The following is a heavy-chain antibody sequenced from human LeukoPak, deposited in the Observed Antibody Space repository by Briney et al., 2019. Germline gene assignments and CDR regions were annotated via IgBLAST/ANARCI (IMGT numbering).Heavy chain of an antibody. CDR1: ELTFSDYY. Sequence: TPGGSLRLSCAAAELTFSDYYMSWIRRAPGKGLEWVSYISSSSSCTNYADSVKGRFTISRDNAKNSLYLQMNSLRAEDTAVYYCARGGSGYKCGTIADWGQGTLVTVSS. V-gene: IGHV3-11*05. J-gene: IGHJ4*02. CDR2: ISSSSSCT. D-gene: IGHD5-12*01. CDR3: ARGGSGYKCGTIAD.